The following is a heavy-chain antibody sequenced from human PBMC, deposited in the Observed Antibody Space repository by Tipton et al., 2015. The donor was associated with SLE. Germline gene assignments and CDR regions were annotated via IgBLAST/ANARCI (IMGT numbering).Heavy chain of an antibody. D-gene: IGHD5-12*01. CDR2: INPNTDGT. CDR1: GYTFAGYH. J-gene: IGHJ3*02. CDR3: ARDSSSGYEGGTFDI. V-gene: IGHV1-2*02. Sequence: QSGPEVKKPGASVKVSCKASGYTFAGYHIHWVRQAPGQGLEWMGWINPNTDGTNYVQKFQGRVTMTRDTSISTAYMELSRLISDDTAVYYCARDSSSGYEGGTFDIWGQGTMVTVSS.